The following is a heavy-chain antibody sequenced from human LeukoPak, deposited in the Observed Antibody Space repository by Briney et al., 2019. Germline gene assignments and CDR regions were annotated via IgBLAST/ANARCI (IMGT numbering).Heavy chain of an antibody. CDR2: IYHSGST. D-gene: IGHD2-2*01. CDR3: ARVALGGVVVPAARVDY. V-gene: IGHV4-30-2*01. J-gene: IGHJ4*02. Sequence: SQTLSLTCTVSGGSISSGGYYWSWIRQPPGKGLEWIGYIYHSGSTYYNPSLKSRVTISVDRSKNQFSLKLSSVTAADTAVYYCARVALGGVVVPAARVDYWGQGTLVTVSS. CDR1: GGSISSGGYY.